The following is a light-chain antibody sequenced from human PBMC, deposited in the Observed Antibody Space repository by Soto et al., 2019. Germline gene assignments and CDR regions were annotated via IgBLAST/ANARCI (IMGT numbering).Light chain of an antibody. CDR2: DVS. CDR1: SSDVGRYNY. CDR3: SSYTTTSTRV. Sequence: QSALTQPASVSGSPGQSITISCTGTSSDVGRYNYVSWYQQHPGKAPKLMIYDVSNWPSGVSNRFSGSKSGNTASLTISGLQAEDEADYYCSSYTTTSTRVFGGGTKVTVL. J-gene: IGLJ2*01. V-gene: IGLV2-14*01.